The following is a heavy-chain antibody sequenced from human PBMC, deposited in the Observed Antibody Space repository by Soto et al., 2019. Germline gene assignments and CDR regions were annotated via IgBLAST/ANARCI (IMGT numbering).Heavy chain of an antibody. CDR3: TRDHYGRGFSSGAFDS. CDR1: GFHFGDYS. D-gene: IGHD5-18*01. V-gene: IGHV3-49*03. CDR2: IKSKAFGGTP. J-gene: IGHJ4*02. Sequence: GGSLRLSCSPSGFHFGDYSMNWFRQAPGKGLEWVGFIKSKAFGGTPEYAASVKGRFTVSRDDSMSIAYLQMNSLKTDDTAVYYCTRDHYGRGFSSGAFDSWGQGTPVTVSS.